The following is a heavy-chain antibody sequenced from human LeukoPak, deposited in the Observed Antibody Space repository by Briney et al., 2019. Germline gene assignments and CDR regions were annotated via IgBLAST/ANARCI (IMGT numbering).Heavy chain of an antibody. D-gene: IGHD6-6*01. CDR2: IYYSGST. CDR3: ARHGSRHEQLAHLDY. CDR1: GGSISSSSYY. J-gene: IGHJ4*02. V-gene: IGHV4-39*01. Sequence: PSETLSLTCTVSGGSISSSSYYWGWIRQPPGKGLEWIGSIYYSGSTYYNPSLKSRVTISVDTSKNQFSLKLSSVTAADTAVYYCARHGSRHEQLAHLDYWGQGTLVTVSS.